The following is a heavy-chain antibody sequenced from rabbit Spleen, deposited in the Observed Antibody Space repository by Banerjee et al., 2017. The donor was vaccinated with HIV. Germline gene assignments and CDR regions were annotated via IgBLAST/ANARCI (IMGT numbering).Heavy chain of an antibody. CDR2: INVLTGKA. V-gene: IGHV1S45*01. J-gene: IGHJ6*01. D-gene: IGHD1-1*01. CDR3: ARDTSSSFSSYGMDL. CDR1: GFSFSDRDV. Sequence: QEQLEESGGGLVKPEGSLTLTCKASGFSFSDRDVMCWVRQAPGKGLEWIACINVLTGKAVYASWAKGRFTISKTSWTTLTLQMTSLTVADTATYFCARDTSSSFSSYGMDLWAQGPSSPS.